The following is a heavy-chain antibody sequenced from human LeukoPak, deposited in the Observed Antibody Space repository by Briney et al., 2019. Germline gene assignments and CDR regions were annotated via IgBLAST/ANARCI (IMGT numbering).Heavy chain of an antibody. CDR2: ISSSGVST. J-gene: IGHJ4*02. D-gene: IGHD2-2*01. CDR3: ARGYCSSSSCREFDY. V-gene: IGHV3-23*01. CDR1: GFTSSTYA. Sequence: GGSLRFSCAASGFTSSTYAMSWVRQAPGKGLEWVSVISSSGVSTYYADSVKGRFTISRDNSKNTLFLQMNSLRAEDTAVYYCARGYCSSSSCREFDYWGQGTLVTVSS.